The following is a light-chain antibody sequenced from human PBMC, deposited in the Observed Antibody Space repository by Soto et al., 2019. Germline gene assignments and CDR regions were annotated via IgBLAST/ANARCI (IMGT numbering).Light chain of an antibody. CDR3: QSYDSSLSNLVV. V-gene: IGLV1-40*01. CDR2: DNN. CDR1: SSNTGADYD. J-gene: IGLJ2*01. Sequence: QSVLTQPPSVSGAPGQRVTISCTGSSSNTGADYDVHWYQHLPGSPPKLLIYDNNIRPSGVPDRFSGSKSGTSASLAITGLQAEDEGDYYCQSYDSSLSNLVVFGGGTKVTVL.